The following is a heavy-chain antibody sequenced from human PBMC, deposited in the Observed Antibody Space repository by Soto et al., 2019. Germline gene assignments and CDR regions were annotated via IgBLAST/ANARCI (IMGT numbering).Heavy chain of an antibody. CDR2: IYTSGST. CDR3: ARSGPTTYCSGGSCYSGGDYYYGMDV. J-gene: IGHJ6*02. V-gene: IGHV4-4*07. Sequence: SETLSLTCTVSGGSISSYYWSWIRQPAGKGLEWIGRIYTSGSTNYNPSLKRRVTMSVDTSKTQFSLKLSSVTAADTSVYYCARSGPTTYCSGGSCYSGGDYYYGMDVWGQGTTVTVSS. CDR1: GGSISSYY. D-gene: IGHD2-15*01.